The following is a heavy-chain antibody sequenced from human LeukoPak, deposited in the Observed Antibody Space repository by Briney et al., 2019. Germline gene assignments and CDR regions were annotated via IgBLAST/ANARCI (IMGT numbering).Heavy chain of an antibody. J-gene: IGHJ4*02. CDR2: ISAYNGNT. D-gene: IGHD4-11*01. CDR3: ARFYSNYQPADY. CDR1: GYTFTSYG. V-gene: IGHV1-18*01. Sequence: ASVKVSCKASGYTFTSYGISWVRQAPGQGLEWMGWISAYNGNTNYSQKLQGRVTMTTDTSTSTAYMELRSLRSDDTAVYYCARFYSNYQPADYWGQGTLVTVSS.